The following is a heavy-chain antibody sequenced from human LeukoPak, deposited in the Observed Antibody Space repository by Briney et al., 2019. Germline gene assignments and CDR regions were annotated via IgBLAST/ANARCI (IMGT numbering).Heavy chain of an antibody. Sequence: GASVKVSCKASGYTFTSYGISWVRQAPGQGLEWMGWIGAYNGNTNYAQKLQGRVTMTTDTSTSTAYMELRSLRSDDTAVYYCASQKEGYSSGRGTPGAYYYMDVWGKGTTVTVSS. V-gene: IGHV1-18*01. CDR3: ASQKEGYSSGRGTPGAYYYMDV. J-gene: IGHJ6*03. D-gene: IGHD6-19*01. CDR1: GYTFTSYG. CDR2: IGAYNGNT.